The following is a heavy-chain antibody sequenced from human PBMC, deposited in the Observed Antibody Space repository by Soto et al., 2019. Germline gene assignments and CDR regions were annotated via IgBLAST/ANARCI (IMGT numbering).Heavy chain of an antibody. D-gene: IGHD6-6*01. J-gene: IGHJ6*02. Sequence: QVQLVQSGAEVKKPGSSVKVSCKASGGTFSSYAISWVRQAPGQGLEWMGGIIPIFGTANYAQKFQGRVTITADESTSTAYMELSSLRSEATAVYYWARSRGVYSSSDYGMDVWGQGTTVTVSS. CDR1: GGTFSSYA. CDR3: ARSRGVYSSSDYGMDV. V-gene: IGHV1-69*12. CDR2: IIPIFGTA.